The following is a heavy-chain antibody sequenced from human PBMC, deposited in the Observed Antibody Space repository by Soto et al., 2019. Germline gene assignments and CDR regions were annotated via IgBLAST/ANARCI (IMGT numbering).Heavy chain of an antibody. CDR1: GGSMSSYY. CDR2: IYYSGST. V-gene: IGHV4-59*01. CDR3: ARRRYSYGFDWFDP. J-gene: IGHJ5*02. D-gene: IGHD5-18*01. Sequence: QVQLQESGPGLVKPSETLSLTCTVSGGSMSSYYWSWIRQPPGKGLEWIGYIYYSGSTNYNPSLKSPVSVSGDTSKNQFSLKLSSVTAADTAVYYCARRRYSYGFDWFDPWGQGTLVTVSS.